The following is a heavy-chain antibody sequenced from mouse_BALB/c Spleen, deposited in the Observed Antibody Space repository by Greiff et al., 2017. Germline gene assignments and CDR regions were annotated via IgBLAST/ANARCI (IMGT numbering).Heavy chain of an antibody. D-gene: IGHD2-1*01. V-gene: IGHV10-3*03. J-gene: IGHJ4*01. Sequence: VQLVESGGGLVQPKGSLKLSCAASGFTFNTYAMHWVCQAPGKGLEWVARIRSKSNNYATYYADSVKDRFTISRDDSQSMLYLQMNNLKTEDTAMYYCVREYYGNSYAMDYWGQGTSVTVSS. CDR2: IRSKSNNYAT. CDR3: VREYYGNSYAMDY. CDR1: GFTFNTYA.